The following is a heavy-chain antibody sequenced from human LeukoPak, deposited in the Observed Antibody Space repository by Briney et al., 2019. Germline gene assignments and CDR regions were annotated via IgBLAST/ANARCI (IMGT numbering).Heavy chain of an antibody. CDR2: IKQDGSEK. CDR1: GFTFSMYW. Sequence: GGSLRLSCAASGFTFSMYWMSWVRQAPGKGPEWVANIKQDGSEKYYVDFVKGRFTISRDNAKNSLYLQMNSLRAEDTAVYYCARDPTSFGPTVTTDYWGQGTLVTVSS. V-gene: IGHV3-7*01. J-gene: IGHJ4*02. D-gene: IGHD4-17*01. CDR3: ARDPTSFGPTVTTDY.